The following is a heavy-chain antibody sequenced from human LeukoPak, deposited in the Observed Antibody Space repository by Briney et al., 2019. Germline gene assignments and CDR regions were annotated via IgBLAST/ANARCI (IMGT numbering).Heavy chain of an antibody. Sequence: GRSLRLSCAASAFTFSSYDMHWVRQAPGKGLEWVALIWYDGSKKYYADSVNGRITISRDNSKNTLYLQMNSLRAEDTVVYYCARPRGSGSYSYFDSWGQGTLVTVSS. D-gene: IGHD3-10*01. CDR2: IWYDGSKK. V-gene: IGHV3-33*01. J-gene: IGHJ4*02. CDR3: ARPRGSGSYSYFDS. CDR1: AFTFSSYD.